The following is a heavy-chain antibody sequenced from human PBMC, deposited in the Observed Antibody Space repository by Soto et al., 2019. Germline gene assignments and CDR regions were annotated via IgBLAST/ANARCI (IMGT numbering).Heavy chain of an antibody. CDR3: AHVEGLLWFGELHDAFDI. Sequence: QITLKESGPTLVKPTQTLTLTCTFSGFSLSTSGVGVGWIRQPPGKALEWLALIYWDDDKRYSPSLKSRLTITKDTSKSQVVLTMTNMDPVDTATYYCAHVEGLLWFGELHDAFDIWGQGTMVTVSS. CDR1: GFSLSTSGVG. V-gene: IGHV2-5*02. D-gene: IGHD3-10*01. J-gene: IGHJ3*02. CDR2: IYWDDDK.